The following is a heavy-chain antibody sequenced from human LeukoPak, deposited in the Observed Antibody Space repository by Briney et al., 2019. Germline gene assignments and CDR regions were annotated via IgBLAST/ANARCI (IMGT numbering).Heavy chain of an antibody. J-gene: IGHJ4*02. D-gene: IGHD6-19*01. CDR2: IYYSGST. CDR3: ARGGIAVAGRDGYFDY. CDR1: GGSISSSSYY. Sequence: SETLSLTCTVSGGSISSSSYYWGWIRQPPGKGLEWIGSIYYSGSTYYNPSLKSRVTISVDKSKNQFSLKLSSVTAADTAVYYCARGGIAVAGRDGYFDYWGQGTLVTVSS. V-gene: IGHV4-39*07.